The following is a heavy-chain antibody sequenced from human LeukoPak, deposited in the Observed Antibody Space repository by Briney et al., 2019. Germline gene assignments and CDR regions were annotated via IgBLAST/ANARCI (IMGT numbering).Heavy chain of an antibody. CDR2: ISGSGTYT. Sequence: GGSLRLSCAASGFTFSTYAMTWVRQAPGEGLEWVSAISGSGTYTYYADSVKGRFTISRDNSKNTLFLQMNSLRAEDTAVYYCAKVDERGYCSSTSCYGDHWGQGTLVTVSS. V-gene: IGHV3-23*01. CDR1: GFTFSTYA. CDR3: AKVDERGYCSSTSCYGDH. D-gene: IGHD2-2*01. J-gene: IGHJ4*02.